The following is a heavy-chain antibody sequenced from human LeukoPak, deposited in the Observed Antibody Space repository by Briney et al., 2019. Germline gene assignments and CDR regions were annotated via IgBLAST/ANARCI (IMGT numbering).Heavy chain of an antibody. Sequence: GGSLRLSCAASGFTFSSYWMHWVRQAPGKGLVWVSRINSDGSSTSYADSVKGRFTISRDNAKNTLYLQMNSLRAEDTAVYYCARVDYESYYYYYMDVWGKRTTVTVSS. V-gene: IGHV3-74*01. J-gene: IGHJ6*03. CDR2: INSDGSST. CDR1: GFTFSSYW. CDR3: ARVDYESYYYYYMDV. D-gene: IGHD4-17*01.